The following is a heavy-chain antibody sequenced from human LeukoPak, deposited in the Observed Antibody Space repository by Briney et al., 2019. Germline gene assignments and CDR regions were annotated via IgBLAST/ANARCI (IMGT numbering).Heavy chain of an antibody. D-gene: IGHD2-2*01. CDR2: ISSNGGST. CDR1: GFTFSSYA. J-gene: IGHJ4*02. CDR3: ARGEEVLGYCSSTSCYAFDY. Sequence: GGSLRLSCAASGFTFSSYAMYRVRQAPGKGLEYVSAISSNGGSTYYANSVKGRFTISRDNSKNTLYLQMGSLRAEDMAVYYCARGEEVLGYCSSTSCYAFDYWGQGTLVTVSS. V-gene: IGHV3-64*01.